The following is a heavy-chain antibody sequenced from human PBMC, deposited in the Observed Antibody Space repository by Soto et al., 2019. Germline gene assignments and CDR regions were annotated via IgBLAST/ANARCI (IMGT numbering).Heavy chain of an antibody. D-gene: IGHD3-3*01. J-gene: IGHJ6*02. V-gene: IGHV1-8*01. CDR3: ARRELTYYDFWSGYYPYYYYGMDV. CDR2: MNPSSGNT. CDR1: GYTFTSYD. Sequence: ASVKVSCKASGYTFTSYDINWVRQATGQGLEWMGWMNPSSGNTGYAQKFQGRVTMTRNTSISTAYMELSSLRSEDTAVYYCARRELTYYDFWSGYYPYYYYGMDVWGQGTTVTVSS.